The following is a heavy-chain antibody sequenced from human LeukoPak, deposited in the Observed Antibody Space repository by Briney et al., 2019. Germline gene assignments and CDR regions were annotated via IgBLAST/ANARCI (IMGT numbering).Heavy chain of an antibody. Sequence: SETLSLTCTVCGVSISSYYWSWIRQPPGKGLEWIGYIYYSGSTSYNPSLKSRVTISVDTSKNQFSLKLSSVTAADTAVYYCARWDTIADLWGRGTLVTVSS. V-gene: IGHV4-59*08. CDR2: IYYSGST. CDR3: ARWDTIADL. D-gene: IGHD3-9*01. CDR1: GVSISSYY. J-gene: IGHJ2*01.